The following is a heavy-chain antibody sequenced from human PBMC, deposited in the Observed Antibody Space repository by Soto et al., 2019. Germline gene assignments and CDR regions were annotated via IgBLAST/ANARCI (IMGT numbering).Heavy chain of an antibody. Sequence: QVQLVESGGGVVQPGGSPRLSCAASGFTFRTYSMHWVRQVPGKGLEWVAVISYDGSHKYYADSVKGRFTISRDNSNNTLHLQMNFLRAEDTAVYYCAGGYNYDSSGLYSLILNFDHWGQGTLVTVSS. V-gene: IGHV3-30*04. CDR1: GFTFRTYS. CDR2: ISYDGSHK. J-gene: IGHJ4*02. CDR3: AGGYNYDSSGLYSLILNFDH. D-gene: IGHD3-22*01.